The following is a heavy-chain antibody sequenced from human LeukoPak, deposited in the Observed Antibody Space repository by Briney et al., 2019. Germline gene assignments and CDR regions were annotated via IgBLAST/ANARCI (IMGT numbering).Heavy chain of an antibody. CDR1: GYTSTSNY. CDR2: IYPRDGST. CDR3: ARDQEGFDY. Sequence: VASVKVSCTASGYTSTSNYIHWVRQAPGQGLEWMGMIYPRDGSTSYAQKFQGRVTVTRDTSTSTVHMELSGLRSEDTAVYYCARDQEGFDYWGQGTLVTVSS. V-gene: IGHV1-46*01. J-gene: IGHJ4*02.